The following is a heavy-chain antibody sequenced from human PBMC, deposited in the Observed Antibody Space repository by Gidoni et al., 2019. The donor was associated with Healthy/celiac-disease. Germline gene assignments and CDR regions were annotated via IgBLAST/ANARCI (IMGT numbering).Heavy chain of an antibody. J-gene: IGHJ4*02. CDR1: GFPFYDYV. CDR2: INWNGGST. Sequence: EVHLVESVGGVVRPGGSLGLSCAAYGFPFYDYVIRWGRQATGKGLEWVSVINWNGGSTGYADSVKGRFTISRDNAKNSLYLQMNILRAEDTALYYCARAGYSGYDLGQPPVFFDYWGQGTLVTVSS. D-gene: IGHD5-12*01. V-gene: IGHV3-20*04. CDR3: ARAGYSGYDLGQPPVFFDY.